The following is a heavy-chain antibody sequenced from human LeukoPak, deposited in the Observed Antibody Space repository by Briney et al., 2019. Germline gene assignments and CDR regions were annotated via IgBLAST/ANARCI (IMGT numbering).Heavy chain of an antibody. V-gene: IGHV4-4*09. J-gene: IGHJ6*03. CDR1: GGSISSYY. CDR3: ARHGVNDFWSGYSDYYYMDV. D-gene: IGHD3-3*01. Sequence: KPSETLSLTRTVSGGSISSYYGSWIRQPPGKGLEGSGYIYTSGSTNYNPSLKSRVTISVDTSKNQFSLKLSSVTAAATAVYYCARHGVNDFWSGYSDYYYMDVWGKGTTVTVSS. CDR2: IYTSGST.